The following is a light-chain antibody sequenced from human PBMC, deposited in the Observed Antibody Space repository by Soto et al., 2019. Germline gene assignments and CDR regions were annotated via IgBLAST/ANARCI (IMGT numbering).Light chain of an antibody. Sequence: IQXTXSXXXXSXSXGDRVXITCRTNQSIXXXLNWYQQKPGKAPKILIYAGSTLQSGVPSRFIGSGLVTDFTLTISSLQPXDXAXXYXXXXYXAPLTFGGGTKVEIK. J-gene: IGKJ4*01. CDR1: QSIXXX. CDR2: AGS. V-gene: IGKV1-39*01. CDR3: XXXYXAPLT.